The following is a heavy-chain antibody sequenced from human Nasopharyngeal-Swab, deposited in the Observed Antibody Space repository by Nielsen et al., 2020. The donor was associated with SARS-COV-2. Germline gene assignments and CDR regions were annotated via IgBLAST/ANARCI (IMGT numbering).Heavy chain of an antibody. D-gene: IGHD3-3*01. CDR1: GFTFSNYW. CDR3: ARLKYDFWNGPPEDY. J-gene: IGHJ4*02. CDR2: IKQDGSEI. V-gene: IGHV3-7*01. Sequence: GESLKLSCVASGFTFSNYWMSWVRQAPGKGLEWVANIKQDGSEIYYVDSLKGRFTISRDNAKNSLYLQMNSLRAEDTAVYYCARLKYDFWNGPPEDYWGQGTLVTVSS.